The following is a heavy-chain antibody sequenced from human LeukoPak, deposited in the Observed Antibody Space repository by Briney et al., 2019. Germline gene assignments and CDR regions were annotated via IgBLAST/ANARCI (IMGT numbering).Heavy chain of an antibody. Sequence: PSETLSLTCSVSGGSINNYYWSWIRQPPGKGLEWIGHIYYSGSTNYNPSLKSRLTISVDTSKNQFSLKLSSVTAADTAVYYCARGASSGYSYYYYGMDVWGQGTTVTVSS. J-gene: IGHJ6*02. CDR2: IYYSGST. CDR1: GGSINNYY. CDR3: ARGASSGYSYYYYGMDV. V-gene: IGHV4-59*01. D-gene: IGHD3-22*01.